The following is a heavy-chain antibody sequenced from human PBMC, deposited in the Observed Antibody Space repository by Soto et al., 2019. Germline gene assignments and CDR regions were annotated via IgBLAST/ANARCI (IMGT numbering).Heavy chain of an antibody. V-gene: IGHV4-34*01. CDR2: INHSGST. Sequence: PSETLSLTCAVYGGSFSGYYWSWIRQPPGKGLEWIGEINHSGSTNYNPSLKSRVTISVDTSKNQFSLKLSSVTAADRAVYYCARGKGAAGRSAIYYYHMDVWGKATTVT. J-gene: IGHJ6*03. D-gene: IGHD6-13*01. CDR1: GGSFSGYY. CDR3: ARGKGAAGRSAIYYYHMDV.